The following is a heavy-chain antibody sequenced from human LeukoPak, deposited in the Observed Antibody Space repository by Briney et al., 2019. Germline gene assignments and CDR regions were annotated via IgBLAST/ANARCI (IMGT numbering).Heavy chain of an antibody. J-gene: IGHJ4*02. CDR1: GFTFSSYG. Sequence: GRSLRLSCAASGFTFSSYGMHWVRQAPGKGLEWVAVIWYDGSQKYHADSVKDRFTISRDNSKNMLYLQMNSLRAEDTAVYYCARDGGSTGWVDYWGQGTLVTVSS. V-gene: IGHV3-33*08. CDR3: ARDGGSTGWVDY. CDR2: IWYDGSQK. D-gene: IGHD6-19*01.